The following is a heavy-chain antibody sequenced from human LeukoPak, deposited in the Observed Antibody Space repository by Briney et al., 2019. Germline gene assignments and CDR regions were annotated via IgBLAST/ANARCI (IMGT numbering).Heavy chain of an antibody. D-gene: IGHD6-13*01. V-gene: IGHV4-59*01. CDR3: ARFASSWFYLDY. CDR1: GGSISTYY. Sequence: PSETLSLTCTVSGGSISTYYWSWIRQPPRKGLEWIGYIYYSGSTNYNPSLKSRVTISVDTSKNQFSLKLSSVTAADTAVYYCARFASSWFYLDYWGQGTLVTVSS. J-gene: IGHJ4*02. CDR2: IYYSGST.